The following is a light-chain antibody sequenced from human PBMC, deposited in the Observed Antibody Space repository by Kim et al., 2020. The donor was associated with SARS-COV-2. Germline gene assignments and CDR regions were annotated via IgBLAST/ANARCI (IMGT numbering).Light chain of an antibody. J-gene: IGLJ1*01. CDR2: DVS. Sequence: QSITMSCTGTRSDVGGYNYVSWYQQHPGKAPKLMIYDVSNRPSGVSNRFSGSKSGNTASLTISGLQAEDEADYYCSSYTTSSTPYVFGTGTKVTVL. V-gene: IGLV2-14*03. CDR1: RSDVGGYNY. CDR3: SSYTTSSTPYV.